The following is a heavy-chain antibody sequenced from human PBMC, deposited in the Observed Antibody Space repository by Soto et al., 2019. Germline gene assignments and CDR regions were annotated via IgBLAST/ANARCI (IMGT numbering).Heavy chain of an antibody. CDR2: FDPEDGET. V-gene: IGHV1-24*01. CDR1: GYTLTELS. CDR3: ATDLGARYCSSTSCYRRFDP. Sequence: ASVKVSCKVSGYTLTELSMHWVRQAPGKGLEWMGGFDPEDGETIYAQKFQGRVTMTEDTSTDTAYMELSSLRSEDTVVYYCATDLGARYCSSTSCYRRFDPWGQGTLVTVSS. D-gene: IGHD2-2*02. J-gene: IGHJ5*02.